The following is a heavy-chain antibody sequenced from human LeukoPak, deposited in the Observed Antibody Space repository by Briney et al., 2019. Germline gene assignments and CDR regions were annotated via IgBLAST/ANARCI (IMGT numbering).Heavy chain of an antibody. V-gene: IGHV3-33*01. J-gene: IGHJ4*02. CDR2: IWYDGSNK. CDR1: GFTFSSDG. Sequence: GGSLRLSCAASGFTFSSDGMHLVRQAPGKGLEWVAVIWYDGSNKYYADSVKGRFTISRDNSKNTLYLQMNSLRAEDTAVYYCAVIVPRSYFDYWGQGTLVTVSS. D-gene: IGHD3-22*01. CDR3: AVIVPRSYFDY.